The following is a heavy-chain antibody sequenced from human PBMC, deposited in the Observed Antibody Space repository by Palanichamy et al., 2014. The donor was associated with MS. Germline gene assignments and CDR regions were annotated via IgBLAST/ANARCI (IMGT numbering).Heavy chain of an antibody. Sequence: QLQLQESGPGLVKPSETLSLTCIVSGGAITTYNYYWGWVRQAPGEGLEWLGSIHYSGTAYYNPSLQSRVTVSVETSNNQFSLRLHSVTAADTAVYYCSSRDPASEIRHWGQGILVTVSS. V-gene: IGHV4-39*01. CDR2: IHYSGTA. CDR1: GGAITTYNYY. CDR3: SSRDPASEIRH. J-gene: IGHJ4*02. D-gene: IGHD1-14*01.